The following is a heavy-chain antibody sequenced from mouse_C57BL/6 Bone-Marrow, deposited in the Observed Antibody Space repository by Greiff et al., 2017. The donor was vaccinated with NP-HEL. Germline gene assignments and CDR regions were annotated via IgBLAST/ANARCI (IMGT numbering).Heavy chain of an antibody. Sequence: QVQLQQPGAELVKPGASVKLSCKASGYTFTSYWMHWVKQRPGQGLAWIGMINPNSGSTNYNEKFKSKATLTVDKSSSTAYMQLSSLTSEDSAVYYCARVYYGVGAWFAYWGQGTLVTVSA. J-gene: IGHJ3*01. CDR2: INPNSGST. D-gene: IGHD1-1*01. V-gene: IGHV1-64*01. CDR3: ARVYYGVGAWFAY. CDR1: GYTFTSYW.